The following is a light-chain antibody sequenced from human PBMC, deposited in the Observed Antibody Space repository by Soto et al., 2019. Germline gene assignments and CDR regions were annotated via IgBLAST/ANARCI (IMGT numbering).Light chain of an antibody. CDR2: GAS. CDR3: QQYATSPPRT. J-gene: IGKJ1*01. V-gene: IGKV3-20*01. Sequence: EIVMTQSPATLSVSPGERATLSCRASQSVSSYLAWYQQKPGQAPRLLIYGASSRATGIPDRFSGSGSGTDFTLTISRLETEDFGVYYCQQYATSPPRTFGQGTKVDIK. CDR1: QSVSSY.